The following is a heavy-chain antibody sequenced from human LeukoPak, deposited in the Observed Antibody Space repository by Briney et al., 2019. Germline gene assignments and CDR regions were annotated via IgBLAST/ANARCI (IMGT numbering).Heavy chain of an antibody. Sequence: PGGSLRLSCAASGFIFSHYGMHWVRQAPGKGLEWVAVIQNDASTENFADSVKGRFTISRDNSKNTVFLQMNSLRVEDTAVYYCAVDLSQSLWGGLDYWGQGTLVTVSS. CDR2: IQNDASTE. CDR1: GFIFSHYG. J-gene: IGHJ4*02. V-gene: IGHV3-33*05. D-gene: IGHD3-16*01. CDR3: AVDLSQSLWGGLDY.